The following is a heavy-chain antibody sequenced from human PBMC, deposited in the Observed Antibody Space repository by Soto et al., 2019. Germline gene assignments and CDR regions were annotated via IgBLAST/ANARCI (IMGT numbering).Heavy chain of an antibody. CDR1: GFTFSNYW. V-gene: IGHV3-7*01. CDR3: SRDVVVGAKALNY. CDR2: IKEDGSEK. Sequence: PGGSLRLSCAASGFTFSNYWMTWVRQAPGKGLEWVANIKEDGSEKHYVDSVKGRFTISRDNAKNSLYLQMNSLRVEDTAVYFCSRDVVVGAKALNYWGQGALVTVSP. J-gene: IGHJ4*02. D-gene: IGHD2-15*01.